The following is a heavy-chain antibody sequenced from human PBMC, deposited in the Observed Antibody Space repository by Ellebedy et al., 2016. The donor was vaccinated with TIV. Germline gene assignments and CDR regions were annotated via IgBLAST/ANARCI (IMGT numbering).Heavy chain of an antibody. CDR3: ARDGQEGLDV. Sequence: ASVKVSCKASGYTFTSYSMHWVRQAPGQGLEWMGIINPSGGTTNYAQKFQGRVTMTRDPSTRTLYMEVSSLRSEDTAMYYCARDGQEGLDVWGQGTTVTVSS. D-gene: IGHD3/OR15-3a*01. J-gene: IGHJ6*02. CDR2: INPSGGTT. CDR1: GYTFTSYS. V-gene: IGHV1-46*01.